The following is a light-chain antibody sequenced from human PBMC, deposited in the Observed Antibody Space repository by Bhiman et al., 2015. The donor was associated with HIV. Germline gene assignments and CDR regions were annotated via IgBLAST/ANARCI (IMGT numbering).Light chain of an antibody. Sequence: QSALTQPASMSGSPGQSITISCTGTSSDVGGYNYVSWYQQYPGKAPKLMIYDVTKRPSGVSNRFSGSKSGNTASLTISGLQAEDEADYYCCSYAGSSTYVFGTGTKVTVL. J-gene: IGLJ1*01. V-gene: IGLV2-23*02. CDR2: DVT. CDR1: SSDVGGYNY. CDR3: CSYAGSSTYV.